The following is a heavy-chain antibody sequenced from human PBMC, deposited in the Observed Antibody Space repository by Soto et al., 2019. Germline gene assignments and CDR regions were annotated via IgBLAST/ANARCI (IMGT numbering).Heavy chain of an antibody. CDR1: VGTFSSYA. J-gene: IGHJ3*02. Sequence: QVQLVQSGAEVKKPGSSVKVSCKASVGTFSSYAISWVRQAPGQGLEWMGGIIPIFGTANYAQKFQGRVTITADESTSTAYMELSSLRSEDTAVYYCARNPPVYDFWSGYYMGGAFDIWGQGTMVTVSS. D-gene: IGHD3-3*01. V-gene: IGHV1-69*01. CDR2: IIPIFGTA. CDR3: ARNPPVYDFWSGYYMGGAFDI.